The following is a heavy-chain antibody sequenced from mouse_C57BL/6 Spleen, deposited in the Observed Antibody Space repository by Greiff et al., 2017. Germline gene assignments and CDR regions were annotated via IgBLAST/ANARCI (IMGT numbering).Heavy chain of an antibody. CDR2: ISYSGST. Sequence: EVKLVESGPGMVKPSQSLSLTCTVTGYSITSGYDWHWIRHFPGNKLEWMGYISYSGSTNYNPSLKSRIPITHDTSKNHFFLKLNSVTTEDTATYYCARDYYDYDEGYFDVWGTGTTVTVSS. V-gene: IGHV3-1*01. CDR3: ARDYYDYDEGYFDV. D-gene: IGHD2-4*01. J-gene: IGHJ1*03. CDR1: GYSITSGYD.